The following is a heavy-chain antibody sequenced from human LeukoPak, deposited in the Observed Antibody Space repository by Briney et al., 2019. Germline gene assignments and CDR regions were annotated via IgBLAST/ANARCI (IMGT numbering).Heavy chain of an antibody. CDR1: EFTFRSHV. D-gene: IGHD3-10*01. Sequence: GGSLRLSCAASEFTFRSHVMSWVRQAPGKGLEWVSSISSSSSYIYYADSVKGRFTISRDNAKNSLYLQMNSLRAEDTAVYYCARVGFGELRSYWGQGTLVTVSS. J-gene: IGHJ4*02. CDR2: ISSSSSYI. V-gene: IGHV3-21*01. CDR3: ARVGFGELRSY.